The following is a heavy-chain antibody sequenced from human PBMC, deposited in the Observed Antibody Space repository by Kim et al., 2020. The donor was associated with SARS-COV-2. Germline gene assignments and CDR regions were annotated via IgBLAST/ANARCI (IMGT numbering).Heavy chain of an antibody. D-gene: IGHD3-10*01. Sequence: ASVKVSCKASGYTFTGYDMHWVRQAPGQGLEWMGWMNPNSGGTNYAQKFQGRVTMTRNTSISTAYMELSRLRSDDTAVYYCATERGIYVSGRYGPFDYWG. CDR3: ATERGIYVSGRYGPFDY. J-gene: IGHJ4*01. CDR1: GYTFTGYD. V-gene: IGHV1-2*02. CDR2: MNPNSGGT.